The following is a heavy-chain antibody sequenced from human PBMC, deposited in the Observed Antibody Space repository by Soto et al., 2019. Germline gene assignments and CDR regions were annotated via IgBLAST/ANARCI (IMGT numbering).Heavy chain of an antibody. Sequence: EVQLVESGGGLVQPGGSLRLSCAASGFTFSSYSMNWVRQAPGKGLEWVSYISSSSSTIYYADSVKGRFTISRDNAKNSLYLQMNSLRAEDTAVYYCARYRCSSTSCYHFYYYYYMDVWGKGTTVTVSS. CDR3: ARYRCSSTSCYHFYYYYYMDV. V-gene: IGHV3-48*01. D-gene: IGHD2-2*01. J-gene: IGHJ6*03. CDR1: GFTFSSYS. CDR2: ISSSSSTI.